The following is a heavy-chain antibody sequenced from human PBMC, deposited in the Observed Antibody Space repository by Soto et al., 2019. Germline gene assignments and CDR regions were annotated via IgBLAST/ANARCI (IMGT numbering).Heavy chain of an antibody. J-gene: IGHJ4*02. CDR1: GFTFSSYA. D-gene: IGHD6-6*01. V-gene: IGHV3-23*01. Sequence: GGSLRLSCAASGFTFSSYAMSWVRQAPGKGLEWVSAISGSGGSTYYADSVKGRFTISRDNSKNTLYLQMNSLRAEDTAVYYCAKDSLGIAARLTSLDYWGQGTLVTVSS. CDR3: AKDSLGIAARLTSLDY. CDR2: ISGSGGST.